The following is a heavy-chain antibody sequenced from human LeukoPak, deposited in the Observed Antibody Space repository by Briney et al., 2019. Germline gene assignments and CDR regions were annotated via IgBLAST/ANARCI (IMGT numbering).Heavy chain of an antibody. V-gene: IGHV4-59*01. CDR2: IYYSGST. Sequence: SETLSLTCTVSGGSISSYYWSWIRQPPGKGLEWIGYIYYSGSTNYNPSLKSRVTISVDTSKNQFSLKLSSVTAADTAVYYCARAHFSSGWIYYFDYWGQGTLVTVSS. CDR3: ARAHFSSGWIYYFDY. CDR1: GGSISSYY. J-gene: IGHJ4*02. D-gene: IGHD6-19*01.